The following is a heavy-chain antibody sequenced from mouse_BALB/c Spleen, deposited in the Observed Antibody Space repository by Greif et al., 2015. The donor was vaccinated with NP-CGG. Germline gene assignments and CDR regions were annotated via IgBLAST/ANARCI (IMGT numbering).Heavy chain of an antibody. CDR3: ARALYYYGSSLWFAY. D-gene: IGHD1-1*01. Sequence: QVQLQQPGAELARPGASVKMSCKASGYTFTSYTMHWVKQRPGQGLEWIGYINPSSGYTNYNQKFKDKATLTADKSSSTAYMQLSSLTSEDSAVYYCARALYYYGSSLWFAYWGQGTLVTVSA. V-gene: IGHV1-4*01. CDR2: INPSSGYT. J-gene: IGHJ3*01. CDR1: GYTFTSYT.